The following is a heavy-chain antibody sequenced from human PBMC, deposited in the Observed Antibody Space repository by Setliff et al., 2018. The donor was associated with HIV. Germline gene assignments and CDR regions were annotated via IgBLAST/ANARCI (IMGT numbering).Heavy chain of an antibody. CDR1: GGSTDSGSYY. CDR2: VYHSGST. D-gene: IGHD1-26*01. V-gene: IGHV4-39*07. CDR3: AREVGGAPTRPNWFDP. Sequence: SETLSLTCAVSGGSTDSGSYYWGWIRQPPGKGLEWIGSVYHSGSTYYNPSLKSRVTISADTSKNQFSLKVSSVTAADTAVYYCAREVGGAPTRPNWFDPWGQGTLVTVSS. J-gene: IGHJ5*02.